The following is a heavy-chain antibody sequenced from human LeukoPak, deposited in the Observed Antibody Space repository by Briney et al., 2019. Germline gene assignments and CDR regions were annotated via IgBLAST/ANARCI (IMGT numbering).Heavy chain of an antibody. V-gene: IGHV4-59*08. CDR1: GGSISSYY. CDR2: IYYSGST. J-gene: IGHJ4*02. D-gene: IGHD6-13*01. Sequence: SETLSLTCTVSGGSISSYYWSWLRQPPGKGLEWIGYIYYSGSTNYNPSLKSRVTISVDTSKNQFSLKLSSVTAADTAVYYCARNDCSSSWYEGFDYWGQGTLVTVSS. CDR3: ARNDCSSSWYEGFDY.